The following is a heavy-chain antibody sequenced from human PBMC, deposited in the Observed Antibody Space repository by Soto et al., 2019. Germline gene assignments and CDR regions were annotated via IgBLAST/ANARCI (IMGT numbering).Heavy chain of an antibody. V-gene: IGHV3-23*01. CDR1: GFTFSSYA. CDR2: ISGSGGST. D-gene: IGHD3-9*01. Sequence: EVPLLESGGGLVQPGGSLRLSCAASGFTFSSYAMSWVRQAPGKGLEWVSAISGSGGSTYYADAVKGRFTISRDNSKNTLYLQMNSLRAEDTAVYYCAKDRRLTGLHDYWGQGTLVTVSS. J-gene: IGHJ4*02. CDR3: AKDRRLTGLHDY.